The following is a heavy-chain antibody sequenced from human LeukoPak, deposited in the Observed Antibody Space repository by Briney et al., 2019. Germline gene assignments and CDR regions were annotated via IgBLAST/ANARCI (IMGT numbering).Heavy chain of an antibody. CDR1: GYTFTSYD. J-gene: IGHJ6*02. Sequence: ASVKVSCKASGYTFTSYDINWVRQATGQGLEWMGWMNPNSGNTGYAQKFQGRVTMTRNTSISTAYMELSSLRSEDTAVYYCARGGSGWYYYYYGMDVWGQGTTVTVPS. V-gene: IGHV1-8*01. CDR2: MNPNSGNT. D-gene: IGHD6-19*01. CDR3: ARGGSGWYYYYYGMDV.